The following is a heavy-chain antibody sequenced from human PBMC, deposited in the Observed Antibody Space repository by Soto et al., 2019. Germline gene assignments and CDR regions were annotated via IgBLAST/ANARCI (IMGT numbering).Heavy chain of an antibody. Sequence: SETLSLTCAVYGGSFSGYYWSWIRQPPGKGLERIGDINYTGSTNYNPSLKSRVTISVDTSMNQLFLKLNSVTAADTAVYYCARSTSTIFGVITLFFDYWGQGTLVTVLL. CDR1: GGSFSGYY. CDR2: INYTGST. D-gene: IGHD3-3*01. V-gene: IGHV4-34*01. J-gene: IGHJ4*02. CDR3: ARSTSTIFGVITLFFDY.